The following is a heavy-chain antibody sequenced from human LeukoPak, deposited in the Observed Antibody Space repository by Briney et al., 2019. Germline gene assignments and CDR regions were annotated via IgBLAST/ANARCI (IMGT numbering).Heavy chain of an antibody. D-gene: IGHD3-3*01. CDR1: GGSLSSGSSY. CDR2: IYSGGST. Sequence: PSETLSLTCTVSGGSLSSGSSYWSWIRQPAGKGLEWIGRIYSGGSTTYNPSLKSRVTISVDTSKNQFSLNLSSVTAADTAVYYCARGGEEAVNDFWSGYSYYFDYWGQGTLVTVSS. J-gene: IGHJ4*02. CDR3: ARGGEEAVNDFWSGYSYYFDY. V-gene: IGHV4-61*02.